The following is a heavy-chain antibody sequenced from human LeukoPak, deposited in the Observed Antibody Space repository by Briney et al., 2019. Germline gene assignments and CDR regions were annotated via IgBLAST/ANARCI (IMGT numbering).Heavy chain of an antibody. CDR2: ISSTSAYI. CDR3: AKAIWVAATSSWFCLDY. D-gene: IGHD3-10*01. CDR1: GFALNSYS. V-gene: IGHV3-21*01. Sequence: PGGSLRLSCAASGFALNSYSLSWVRQAPGKGLEWVSSISSTSAYIHYADSVKGRFTISRDNTDNVVYLQMNSLRPEDTAVYYCAKAIWVAATSSWFCLDYWGQGTLVTVSS. J-gene: IGHJ4*02.